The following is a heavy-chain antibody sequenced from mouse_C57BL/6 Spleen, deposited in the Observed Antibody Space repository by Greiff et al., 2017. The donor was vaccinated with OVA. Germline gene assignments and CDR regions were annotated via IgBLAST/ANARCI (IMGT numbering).Heavy chain of an antibody. CDR3: ARQLGQDYFDY. J-gene: IGHJ2*01. Sequence: EVKLEESGGDLVKPGGSLKLSCAASGFTFSSYGMSWVRQTPDKRLEWVATISSGGSYTYYPDSVKGRFTISRDNAKNTLYLQMSSLKSEDTAMYYCARQLGQDYFDYWGQGTTLTVSS. CDR1: GFTFSSYG. CDR2: ISSGGSYT. V-gene: IGHV5-6*02. D-gene: IGHD4-1*01.